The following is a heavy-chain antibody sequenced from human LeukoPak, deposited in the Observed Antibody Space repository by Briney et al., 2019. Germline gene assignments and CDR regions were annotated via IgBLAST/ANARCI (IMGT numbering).Heavy chain of an antibody. D-gene: IGHD3-3*01. CDR2: ISGSGGST. J-gene: IGHJ6*02. CDR3: ARTLIYYDFWSGYSPSLGMDV. Sequence: GGSLRLSCAASGFTFSSYAMSWVRQAPGKGLEWVSAISGSGGSTYYADSVKGRFTISRDNAKNSLYLQMNSLRAEDTAVYYCARTLIYYDFWSGYSPSLGMDVWGQGTTVTVSS. V-gene: IGHV3-23*01. CDR1: GFTFSSYA.